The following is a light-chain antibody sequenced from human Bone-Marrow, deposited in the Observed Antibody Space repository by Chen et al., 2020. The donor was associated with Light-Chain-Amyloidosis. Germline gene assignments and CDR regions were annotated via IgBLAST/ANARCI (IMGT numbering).Light chain of an antibody. CDR3: QQYDTVPRT. CDR2: DAS. V-gene: IGKV1-33*01. Sequence: DIQMTQSPSSLSASVGDRVTITCQASQAISNYLNWYQQKPGKAPDLLIYDASNLEPGVPSRFSGGGSGTHFTFTISSLQPEDNATYYCQQYDTVPRTFGQGTKVEIK. CDR1: QAISNY. J-gene: IGKJ2*02.